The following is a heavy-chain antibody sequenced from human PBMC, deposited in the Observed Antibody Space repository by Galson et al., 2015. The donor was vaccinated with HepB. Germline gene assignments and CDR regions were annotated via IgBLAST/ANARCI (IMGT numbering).Heavy chain of an antibody. V-gene: IGHV6-1*01. CDR3: ARVPGTSYYYGVDG. D-gene: IGHD1-26*01. CDR2: TYYRAKWYN. J-gene: IGHJ6*02. Sequence: CAISGDSVSSNSAAWKWIRQSPSRGLEWLGRTYYRAKWYNDYAESVRSRITINPDTSKNQFSLQLNSVTPEDTAVYYCARVPGTSYYYGVDGWGQGTTVTVSS. CDR1: GDSVSSNSAA.